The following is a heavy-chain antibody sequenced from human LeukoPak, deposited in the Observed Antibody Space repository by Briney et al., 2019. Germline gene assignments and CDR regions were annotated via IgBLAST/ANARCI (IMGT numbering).Heavy chain of an antibody. V-gene: IGHV3-21*01. CDR3: ARVVAVAGTD. CDR2: ISSSSSYI. J-gene: IGHJ4*02. CDR1: GFTFSSYS. D-gene: IGHD6-19*01. Sequence: PGGSLRLSCAASGFTFSSYSMNWVRQAPGKGLEWVSSISSSSSYIYYADSVKGRFTISRDNAKNSLYLQMNSVRAEDTAVYYCARVVAVAGTDWGQGTLVTVSS.